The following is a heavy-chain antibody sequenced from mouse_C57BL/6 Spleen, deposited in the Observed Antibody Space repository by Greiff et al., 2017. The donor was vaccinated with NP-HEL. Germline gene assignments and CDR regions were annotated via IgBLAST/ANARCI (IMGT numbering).Heavy chain of an antibody. CDR3: ARYYDYAFDY. CDR1: GFTFSDYG. CDR2: ISSGSSTI. Sequence: EVKLVESGGGLVKPGGFLKLSCAASGFTFSDYGMHWVRQAPEKGLEWVAYISSGSSTIYYADTVKGRFTISRDNAKNTLFLQMTSLRSEDTAMYYCARYYDYAFDYWGQGTTLTVSS. V-gene: IGHV5-17*01. J-gene: IGHJ2*01. D-gene: IGHD2-4*01.